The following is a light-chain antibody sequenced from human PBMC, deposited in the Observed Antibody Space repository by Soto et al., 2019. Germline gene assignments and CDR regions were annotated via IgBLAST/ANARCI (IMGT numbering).Light chain of an antibody. CDR1: QSIARY. CDR3: QQTDIVPPWT. J-gene: IGKJ1*01. V-gene: IGKV1-39*01. CDR2: AAS. Sequence: DIQMTQSPSSLSASVGDRVTITCRASQSIARYLNWYQQKPGKAPKLLIYAASSLQSGVPSRFSGSGSGTDFTLTISSLQPEDFATYYCQQTDIVPPWTFGQGTKVDIK.